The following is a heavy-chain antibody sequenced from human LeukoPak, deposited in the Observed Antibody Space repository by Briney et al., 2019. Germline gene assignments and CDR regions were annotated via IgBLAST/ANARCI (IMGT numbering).Heavy chain of an antibody. V-gene: IGHV3-53*01. J-gene: IGHJ4*02. CDR2: IYSGGST. CDR3: TREYCGGDCYSYYFDY. CDR1: GFTVSSNY. Sequence: PGRSLRLSCAASGFTVSSNYMSWVRQAPGKGLEWVSVIYSGGSTYYADSVKGRFTISRDNSKNTLYLQMDSLRAEDTALYYCTREYCGGDCYSYYFDYWGQGILVTVSS. D-gene: IGHD2-21*02.